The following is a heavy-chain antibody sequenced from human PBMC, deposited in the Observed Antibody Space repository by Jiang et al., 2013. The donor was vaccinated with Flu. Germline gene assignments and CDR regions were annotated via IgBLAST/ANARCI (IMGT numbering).Heavy chain of an antibody. V-gene: IGHV4-39*01. D-gene: IGHD3-22*01. CDR2: IYYSGST. CDR3: ARQGGDSPPMIAQGYFDY. J-gene: IGHJ4*02. CDR1: GGSISSSSYY. Sequence: GSGLVKPSETLSLTCTVSGGSISSSSYYWGWIRQPPGKGLEWIGSIYYSGSTYYNPSLKSRVTISVDTSKNQFSLKLSSVTATDTAVYYCARQGGDSPPMIAQGYFDYWGQGTLVTVSS.